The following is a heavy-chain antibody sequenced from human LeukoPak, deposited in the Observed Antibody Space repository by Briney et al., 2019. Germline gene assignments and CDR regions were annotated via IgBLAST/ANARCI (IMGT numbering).Heavy chain of an antibody. D-gene: IGHD5-24*01. Sequence: KPSETLSLTCAVSGGSISSSNWWSWVRQPPGKGLEWIGEIYHSGSTNYNPSLKSRVTISVDKSKNQFSLKLSSVTAEDTAVYYCVTDVGDGYNSSRQTEGYWGQGTLVTVSS. CDR3: VTDVGDGYNSSRQTEGY. V-gene: IGHV4-4*02. CDR2: IYHSGST. CDR1: GGSISSSNW. J-gene: IGHJ4*02.